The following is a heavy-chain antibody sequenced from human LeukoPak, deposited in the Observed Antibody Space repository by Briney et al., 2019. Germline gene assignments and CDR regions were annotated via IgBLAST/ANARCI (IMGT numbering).Heavy chain of an antibody. D-gene: IGHD4-11*01. Sequence: WGSLRLSCAASGFTFSNYWMSWVRQAPGKGLEWVANIKQDGSEKYYVDSAKGRFTISRDNAKNSLYLQMNSLRAEDTAVYYCARDKGTVTIFDCWGQGTLVTVCS. V-gene: IGHV3-7*01. CDR1: GFTFSNYW. CDR3: ARDKGTVTIFDC. CDR2: IKQDGSEK. J-gene: IGHJ4*02.